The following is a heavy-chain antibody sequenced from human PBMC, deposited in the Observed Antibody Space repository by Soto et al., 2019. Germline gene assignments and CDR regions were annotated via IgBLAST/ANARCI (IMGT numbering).Heavy chain of an antibody. CDR2: IYYSGST. CDR1: GGSIRSYY. V-gene: IGHV4-59*08. Sequence: QVQLQESGPGLVKPSETLSLTCTVSGGSIRSYYWSWIRQPPGKGLEWIGYIYYSGSTNYNPSLKSRVTISVDTSKNQFSLKLSSVTAADTAVYYCARRYGDGFDFWGQGTMVTVSS. J-gene: IGHJ3*01. D-gene: IGHD1-20*01. CDR3: ARRYGDGFDF.